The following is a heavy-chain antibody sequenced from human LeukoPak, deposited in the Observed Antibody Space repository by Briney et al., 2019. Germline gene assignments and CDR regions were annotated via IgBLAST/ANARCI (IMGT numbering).Heavy chain of an antibody. Sequence: GGSLRLSCVASGFSVNTNYMSWVRQAPEKGLDWVSVISGSAHKIRYADSVKGRFTISRDNSENTVYLQMNNLRAEDTALYYCAGRPTGYSSGYVYWGQGALVTVSS. CDR3: AGRPTGYSSGYVY. J-gene: IGHJ4*02. V-gene: IGHV3-23*01. CDR1: GFSVNTNY. CDR2: ISGSAHKI. D-gene: IGHD5-18*01.